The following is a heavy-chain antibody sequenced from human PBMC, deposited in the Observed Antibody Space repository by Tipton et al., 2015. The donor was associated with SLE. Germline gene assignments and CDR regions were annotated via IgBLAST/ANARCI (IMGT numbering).Heavy chain of an antibody. CDR2: IYTSGST. Sequence: TLSLTCTVSGGSISGGSYYWSWIRQPAGKGLEWIGYIYTSGSTNYNPSLKSRVTISVDTSKNQFSLKLSSVTAADTAVYYCARVGGWAENWGQGTLVTVSS. V-gene: IGHV4-61*09. CDR1: GGSISGGSYY. CDR3: ARVGGWAEN. J-gene: IGHJ4*02. D-gene: IGHD6-19*01.